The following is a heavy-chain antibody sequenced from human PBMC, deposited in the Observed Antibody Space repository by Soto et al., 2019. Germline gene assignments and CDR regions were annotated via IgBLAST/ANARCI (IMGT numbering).Heavy chain of an antibody. D-gene: IGHD3-10*01. V-gene: IGHV3-64*01. CDR2: ISSNGGST. CDR3: ARATYYYGSGSYSNWFDP. J-gene: IGHJ5*02. Sequence: GGSLRLSCAASGFNVISNYMSWVRQAPGKGLEWVSYISSNGGSTYYANSVKGRFTISRDNSKNTLYLQMGSLRAEDMAVYYCARATYYYGSGSYSNWFDPWGQGTLVTVSS. CDR1: GFNVISNY.